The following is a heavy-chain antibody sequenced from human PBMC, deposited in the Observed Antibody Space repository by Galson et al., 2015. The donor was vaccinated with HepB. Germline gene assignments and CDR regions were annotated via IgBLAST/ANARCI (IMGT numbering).Heavy chain of an antibody. D-gene: IGHD3/OR15-3a*01. CDR3: AMDSAIDNWFDP. J-gene: IGHJ5*02. CDR1: GFIFSSYW. V-gene: IGHV3-74*01. CDR2: INSDGSRT. Sequence: SLRLSCAASGFIFSSYWIHWVRQAPGKGLVWVARINSDGSRTSYADSVKGRFTISRDNAKNTVYLQMNSLRAEDTAVYYCAMDSAIDNWFDPWGQGTLVTVSS.